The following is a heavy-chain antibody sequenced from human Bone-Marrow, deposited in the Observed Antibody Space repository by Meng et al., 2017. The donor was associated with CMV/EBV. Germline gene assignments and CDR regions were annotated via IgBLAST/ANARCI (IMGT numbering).Heavy chain of an antibody. Sequence: GESLKISCAASGFNFSDYAIHWVRQAPGKGLEWVGIIWYDGNKKYYADSVRGRFSISRDNSKNTLYLQMNSLRAEDTAVYYCAKDLYGAHVPDYYGMDVWGQGTTVTVSS. D-gene: IGHD4-17*01. CDR1: GFNFSDYA. CDR2: IWYDGNKK. V-gene: IGHV3-33*06. CDR3: AKDLYGAHVPDYYGMDV. J-gene: IGHJ6*02.